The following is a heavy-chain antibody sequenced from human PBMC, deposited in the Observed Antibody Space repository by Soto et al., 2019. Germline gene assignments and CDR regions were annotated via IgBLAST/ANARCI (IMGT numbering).Heavy chain of an antibody. V-gene: IGHV1-18*01. J-gene: IGHJ3*02. Sequence: GASVKVSCKASGYTFTSYGISWVRQAPGQGLEWMGWISAYNGNTNYAQKLQGRVTMTTDTSTSTAYMELRSLRSDDTAVYYCARSVGGYCSGGSCYGGDTLGAFDIWGQGTMVTVSS. D-gene: IGHD2-15*01. CDR1: GYTFTSYG. CDR2: ISAYNGNT. CDR3: ARSVGGYCSGGSCYGGDTLGAFDI.